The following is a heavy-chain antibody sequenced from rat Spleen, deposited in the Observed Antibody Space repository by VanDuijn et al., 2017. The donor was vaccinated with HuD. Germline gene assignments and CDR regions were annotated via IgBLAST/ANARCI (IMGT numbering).Heavy chain of an antibody. CDR3: ARRHYSGNWFAY. CDR2: ISIGGGTT. CDR1: GFTFSNYY. J-gene: IGHJ3*01. Sequence: EVQLVESGGGLVQPGRSLKLSCAASGFTFSNYYMAWVRQAPTKGLEWVAYISIGGGTTFYRDSVKGRFTISRDNAKSTLYLQMDSLRSEDTATYYCARRHYSGNWFAYWGQGTLVTVSS. V-gene: IGHV5-27*01. D-gene: IGHD1-1*01.